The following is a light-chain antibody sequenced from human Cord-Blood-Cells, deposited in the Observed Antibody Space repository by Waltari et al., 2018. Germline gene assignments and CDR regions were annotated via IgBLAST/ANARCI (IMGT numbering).Light chain of an antibody. CDR2: DVS. CDR1: SSDVGGYNY. V-gene: IGLV2-14*01. Sequence: QSALTQPASVSGSPGQSIPISCTGTSSDVGGYNYVPWYQQHPGKAPKLMIYDVSNRPSGVSNRFSGSKSGNTASLTISGRQAEDEADYYCSSYTSSSTVVFGGGTKLTVL. CDR3: SSYTSSSTVV. J-gene: IGLJ2*01.